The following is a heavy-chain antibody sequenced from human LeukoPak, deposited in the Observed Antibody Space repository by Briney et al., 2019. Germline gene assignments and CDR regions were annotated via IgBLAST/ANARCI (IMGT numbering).Heavy chain of an antibody. CDR2: IYNGGST. D-gene: IGHD2-2*01. V-gene: IGHV4-59*08. Sequence: SETLSLTCIVSGASTNTYYWSWIRQPPGKGLEWIGYIYNGGSTNYNPSLKSRVTISVDTSKNQFSLKLTSLTAADTAMYYCAQSTGWPGFDYWGQGVLVTVSS. J-gene: IGHJ4*02. CDR3: AQSTGWPGFDY. CDR1: GASTNTYY.